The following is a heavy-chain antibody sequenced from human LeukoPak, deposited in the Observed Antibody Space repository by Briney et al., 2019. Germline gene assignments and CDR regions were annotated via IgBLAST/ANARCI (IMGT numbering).Heavy chain of an antibody. J-gene: IGHJ4*02. CDR1: GGSVSSSSYY. Sequence: KPSETLSLTCSVSGGSVSSSSYYWGWIRQPPGKGLEWIGSIYYNGDTYSNPSLKSRVTISVDASKNQFSLKLSSVTAADTAIYSFGRWGQGTLVTVSS. CDR2: IYYNGDT. CDR3: GR. D-gene: IGHD5-18*01. V-gene: IGHV4-39*01.